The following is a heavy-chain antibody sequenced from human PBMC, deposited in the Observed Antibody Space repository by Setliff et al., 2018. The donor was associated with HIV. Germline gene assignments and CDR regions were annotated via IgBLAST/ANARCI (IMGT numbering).Heavy chain of an antibody. J-gene: IGHJ4*02. CDR3: ARLMRDYGEYD. CDR2: IYYSGFT. CDR1: GDPISSSNYY. Sequence: SETLSLTCSVSGDPISSSNYYWGWIRQPPGKGLEWIGSIYYSGFTYYNPSLKSRVTISVDTSKNQFSLKLGSVTAADTAVYYCARLMRDYGEYDWGQGTLVTISS. D-gene: IGHD4-17*01. V-gene: IGHV4-39*07.